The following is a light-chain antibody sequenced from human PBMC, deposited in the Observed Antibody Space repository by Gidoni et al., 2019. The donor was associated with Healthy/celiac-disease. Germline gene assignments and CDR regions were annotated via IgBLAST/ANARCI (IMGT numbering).Light chain of an antibody. CDR2: AAS. Sequence: DIQMTQSPSSLSASVGDRVTITCRASQSISSYLNWYQQKPGDAPKLLIYAASSLQSGVPSRFSGSGSGTDFTLTISILQPEDFATYYCQQSYSTRYTFGQGTKLEIK. CDR1: QSISSY. J-gene: IGKJ2*01. V-gene: IGKV1-39*01. CDR3: QQSYSTRYT.